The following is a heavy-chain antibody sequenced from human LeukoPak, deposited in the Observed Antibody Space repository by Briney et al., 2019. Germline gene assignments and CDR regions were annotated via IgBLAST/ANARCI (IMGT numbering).Heavy chain of an antibody. V-gene: IGHV3-21*01. CDR3: ARDPVDDYDIPNWFDP. J-gene: IGHJ5*02. CDR1: GFTFSTYW. D-gene: IGHD3-9*01. Sequence: PGGSLRLSCEVSGFTFSTYWMSWVRQAPGKGLEWVSSISSSSSYIYYADSVKGRFTISRDNAKNSLYLQMNSLRAEDTAVYYCARDPVDDYDIPNWFDPWGQGTLVTVSS. CDR2: ISSSSSYI.